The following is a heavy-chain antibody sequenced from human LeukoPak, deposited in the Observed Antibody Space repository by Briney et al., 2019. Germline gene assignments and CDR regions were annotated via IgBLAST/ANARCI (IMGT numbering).Heavy chain of an antibody. CDR2: IKDDGSEI. V-gene: IGHV3-7*04. Sequence: GGSLRLSCVGSGFTFSSYWMSWVRQAPGKGLEWVANIKDDGSEIYSVDSVKGRFTISRDNAKNSLYLQMSSLRAEDTAVYYCARARIDYWGQGALVTVSS. CDR3: ARARIDY. J-gene: IGHJ4*02. D-gene: IGHD1-14*01. CDR1: GFTFSSYW.